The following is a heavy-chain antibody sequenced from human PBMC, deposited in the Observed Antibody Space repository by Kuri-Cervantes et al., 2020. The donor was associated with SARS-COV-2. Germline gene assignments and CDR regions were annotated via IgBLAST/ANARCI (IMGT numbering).Heavy chain of an antibody. CDR2: ITRSSVYI. J-gene: IGHJ4*02. V-gene: IGHV3-21*04. CDR3: AVGDVVVPAAIAG. CDR1: GFTFSAYT. D-gene: IGHD2-2*01. Sequence: GGSLRLSCVASGFTFSAYTLNWVRQAPGKGLEWVSSITRSSVYISYADSLKGRFTISRDNSKNSLYLQMNSLRAEDTALYYCAVGDVVVPAAIAGWGQGTRGTVSS.